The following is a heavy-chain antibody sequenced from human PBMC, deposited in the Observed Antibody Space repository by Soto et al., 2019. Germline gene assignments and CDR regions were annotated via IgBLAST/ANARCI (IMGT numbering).Heavy chain of an antibody. D-gene: IGHD6-19*01. J-gene: IGHJ4*02. CDR3: ARRLFGSGWTLDS. V-gene: IGHV4-59*13. CDR2: VYHTGST. CDR1: GASITTCY. Sequence: QLRESGPGLVKPSETLSLTCDVSGASITTCYWSWIRQGPGKGLEWIGNVYHTGSTDYNSSRRSRVTISVDTSKNRFSLNMNSVTAADTAVYYCARRLFGSGWTLDSWGQGALVTVSS.